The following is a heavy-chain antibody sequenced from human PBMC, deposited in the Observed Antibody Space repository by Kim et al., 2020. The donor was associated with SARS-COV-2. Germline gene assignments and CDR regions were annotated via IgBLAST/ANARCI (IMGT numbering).Heavy chain of an antibody. Sequence: GGSLRLSCAASGFTVSSNYMSWVRQAPGKGLEWVSVIYSGGSTYYADSVKGRFTISRDNSKNTLYLQMNSLRAGDTAVSYCARVNYDILTGYYNGYFDYWGQGTLVPVSS. D-gene: IGHD3-9*01. V-gene: IGHV3-66*01. CDR1: GFTVSSNY. CDR3: ARVNYDILTGYYNGYFDY. J-gene: IGHJ4*02. CDR2: IYSGGST.